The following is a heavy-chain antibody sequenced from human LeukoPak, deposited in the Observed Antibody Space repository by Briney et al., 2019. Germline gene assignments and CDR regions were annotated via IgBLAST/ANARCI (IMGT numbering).Heavy chain of an antibody. D-gene: IGHD1-1*01. CDR3: ARRTTDDAFDI. CDR2: IYYSGST. CDR1: GGSISSSRYY. Sequence: SETLSLTCTVSGGSISSSRYYWGWIRQPPGRGLEWIGSIYYSGSTYYNPSLKSRVTISVDTSKNQFSRKLSSVTAEATAVYPCARRTTDDAFDIWGQGTMVTVSS. J-gene: IGHJ3*02. V-gene: IGHV4-39*01.